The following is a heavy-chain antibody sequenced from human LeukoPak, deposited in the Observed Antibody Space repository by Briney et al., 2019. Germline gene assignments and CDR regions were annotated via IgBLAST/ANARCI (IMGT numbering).Heavy chain of an antibody. CDR2: ISSSSSYI. D-gene: IGHD1-7*01. V-gene: IGHV3-21*01. CDR1: GFTFSSYS. CDR3: ARDKLELYYYYGMDV. Sequence: PGGSLRLSCAASGFTFSSYSMNWVRRAPGKGLEWVSSISSSSSYIYYADSVKGRFTISRDNAKNSLYLQMNSLRAEDTAVYYCARDKLELYYYYGMDVWGQGTTVTVSS. J-gene: IGHJ6*02.